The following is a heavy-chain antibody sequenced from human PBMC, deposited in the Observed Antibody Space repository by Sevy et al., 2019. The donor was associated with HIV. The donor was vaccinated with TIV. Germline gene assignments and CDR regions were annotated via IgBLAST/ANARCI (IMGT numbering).Heavy chain of an antibody. V-gene: IGHV1-2*06. CDR1: AYNFIGYY. D-gene: IGHD6-19*01. J-gene: IGHJ5*02. CDR2: INPTSGGT. CDR3: AGQTSGWYDWFDP. Sequence: ASVKVSCKASAYNFIGYYIHWVRQAPGQGLEWIGRINPTSGGTKYAHKFQGRVTVTIYMSVSTAYMELTRLTSDDTAIYYCAGQTSGWYDWFDPWGPGTLVTVSS.